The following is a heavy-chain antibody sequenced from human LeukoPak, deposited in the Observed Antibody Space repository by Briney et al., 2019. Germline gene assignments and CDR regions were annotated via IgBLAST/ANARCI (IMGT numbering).Heavy chain of an antibody. CDR3: ARAGEMATIYYFDY. V-gene: IGHV3-21*01. J-gene: IGHJ4*02. CDR1: GFTFSSYS. Sequence: GGSLRLSCAASGFTFSSYSMNWVRQAPGKGLEWVSSISSSSSYIYYADSVKGRFTISRDNAKNSLYLQMNSLRAEDTAVYYCARAGEMATIYYFDYWGRGTLVTVSS. CDR2: ISSSSSYI. D-gene: IGHD5-24*01.